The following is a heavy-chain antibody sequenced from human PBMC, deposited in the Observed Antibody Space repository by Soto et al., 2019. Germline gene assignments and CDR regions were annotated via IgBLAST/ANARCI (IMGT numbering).Heavy chain of an antibody. D-gene: IGHD3-10*01. CDR1: GDSITGRSHY. CDR2: IHHSGST. Sequence: PSETLSLTCTISGDSITGRSHYWGWIRQPPGEGLQWIGNIHHSGSTSYNPSLKSRVTISLDTSKNQFSLKLSSVTAADAAVYYCASYGRGTYYYGYYFHHWGQGTPVTVSS. J-gene: IGHJ4*02. CDR3: ASYGRGTYYYGYYFHH. V-gene: IGHV4-39*01.